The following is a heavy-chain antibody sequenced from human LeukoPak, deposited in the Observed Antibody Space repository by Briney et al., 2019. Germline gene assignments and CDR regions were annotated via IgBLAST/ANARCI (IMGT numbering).Heavy chain of an antibody. D-gene: IGHD3-16*02. CDR3: ARGWAFTFGGVIGVRNFDY. J-gene: IGHJ4*02. CDR1: GGSISSGGYY. V-gene: IGHV4-31*03. CDR2: IYYTGST. Sequence: PSQTLSLTCTVSGGSISSGGYYWTWIRQLPGKGLESIGYIYYTGSTYYNPSLKSRVTISVDMSRKQFSLKLSSVTAADTAVYYCARGWAFTFGGVIGVRNFDYWGQGTLVTVSS.